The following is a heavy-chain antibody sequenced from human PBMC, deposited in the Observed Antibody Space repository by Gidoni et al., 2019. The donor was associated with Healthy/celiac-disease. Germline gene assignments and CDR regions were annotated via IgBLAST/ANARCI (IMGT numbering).Heavy chain of an antibody. CDR3: AKGAKLELPLLWYCDL. J-gene: IGHJ2*01. CDR2: ISWNSGSI. Sequence: EVQLVESGGGLVQPGGSLRHSCAASGFSFADYAMHGVRQAPGKGVEWVSGISWNSGSIGYADSVKGRFTISRDNAKNSLYLQMNSLRAEDTALYYCAKGAKLELPLLWYCDLWGRGTLVTVSS. CDR1: GFSFADYA. D-gene: IGHD1-7*01. V-gene: IGHV3-9*01.